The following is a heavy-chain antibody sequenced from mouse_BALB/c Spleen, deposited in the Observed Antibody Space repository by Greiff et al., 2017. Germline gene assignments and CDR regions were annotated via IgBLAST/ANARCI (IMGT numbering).Heavy chain of an antibody. J-gene: IGHJ3*01. V-gene: IGHV5-12-2*01. CDR3: ARHGNAPAWFAY. CDR2: ISNGGGST. CDR1: GFTFSSYT. Sequence: EVKLVESGGGLVQPGGSLKLSCAASGFTFSSYTMSWVRQTPEKRLEWVAYISNGGGSTYYSDTVKGRVTITRDNAKNTLYLQMSSLKSEDTAMDYCARHGNAPAWFAYWGQGTLVTVSA. D-gene: IGHD4-1*01.